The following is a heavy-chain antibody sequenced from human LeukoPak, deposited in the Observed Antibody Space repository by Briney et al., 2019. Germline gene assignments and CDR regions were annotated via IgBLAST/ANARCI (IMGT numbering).Heavy chain of an antibody. CDR3: ARDGLRYDILTGYYNWFDP. D-gene: IGHD3-9*01. CDR2: ISYDGSNK. V-gene: IGHV3-30*03. Sequence: GGSLRLSCAASGFTFSSYGMHWVRQAPGKGLEWVAVISYDGSNKYYADSVKGRFTISRDNSKNTLYLQMNSLRAEDTAVYYCARDGLRYDILTGYYNWFDPWGQGTLVTVSS. CDR1: GFTFSSYG. J-gene: IGHJ5*02.